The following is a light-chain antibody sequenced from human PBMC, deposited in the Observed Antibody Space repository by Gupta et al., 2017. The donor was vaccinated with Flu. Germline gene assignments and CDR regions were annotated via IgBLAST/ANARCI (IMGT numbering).Light chain of an antibody. CDR1: SAHSLYA. V-gene: IGLV4-69*01. J-gene: IGLJ2*01. CDR2: LNFDGTL. CDR3: QTWGTGIIV. Sequence: QLVLTQSPSASASLGASVKLTCTLSSAHSLYAIAWHQQQPQKGPRDLMKLNFDGTLVKGDGIPDRFSGSSSGADRYLIISSLQSEDEADYYCQTWGTGIIVFGAGTKLTVL.